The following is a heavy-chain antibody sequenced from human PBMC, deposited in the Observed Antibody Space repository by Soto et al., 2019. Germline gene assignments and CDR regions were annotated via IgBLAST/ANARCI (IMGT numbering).Heavy chain of an antibody. CDR2: IYYSGST. CDR3: ARGRTDYYDSSDYLDY. J-gene: IGHJ4*02. Sequence: SETLALTCTVSGGSVSSGSYYWSWIRQPPGKGLEWIGYIYYSGSTNYNPSLKSRVTISVDTSKNQFSLKLSSVTAADTAVYYCARGRTDYYDSSDYLDYWGQGTLVTVSS. CDR1: GGSVSSGSYY. D-gene: IGHD3-22*01. V-gene: IGHV4-61*01.